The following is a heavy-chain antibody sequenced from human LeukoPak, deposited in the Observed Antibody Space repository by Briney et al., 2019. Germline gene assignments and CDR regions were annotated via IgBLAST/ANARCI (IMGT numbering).Heavy chain of an antibody. CDR1: GGSISSGSYY. J-gene: IGHJ4*02. CDR2: IYTSGST. CDR3: ARATVVNGLWVVFDY. V-gene: IGHV4-61*02. D-gene: IGHD4-23*01. Sequence: SETLSLTCTVSGGSISSGSYYWSWIRQPAGKGLEWIVRIYTSGSTNYNPSLKSRVTISVDTSKNQFSLKLSSVTAADTAVYYCARATVVNGLWVVFDYWGQGTLVTVSS.